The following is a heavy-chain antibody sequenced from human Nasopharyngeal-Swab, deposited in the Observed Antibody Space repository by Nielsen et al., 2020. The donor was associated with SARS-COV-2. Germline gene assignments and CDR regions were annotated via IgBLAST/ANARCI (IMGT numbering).Heavy chain of an antibody. D-gene: IGHD6-6*01. CDR2: IISSSSTI. Sequence: GGSLRLSCAASGFTFSSYSLNWVRQAPGKGLEGVSYIISSSSTIYYADSVKGRFTISRDNAKNSLYLQMNSLRAEDTAVYYGARVRFIAARRVDAFDIWGQGRIVNV. CDR1: GFTFSSYS. CDR3: ARVRFIAARRVDAFDI. J-gene: IGHJ3*02. V-gene: IGHV3-48*01.